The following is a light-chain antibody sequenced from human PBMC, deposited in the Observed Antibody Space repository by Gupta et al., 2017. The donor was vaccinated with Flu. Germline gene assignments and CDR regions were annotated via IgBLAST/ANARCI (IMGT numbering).Light chain of an antibody. Sequence: SSELTQDPAVCVALGQTVRMTCQGDSLRSYYASWYQQKPGQAPVLVIYGKNNRPSGIPDRFSGSSSGNTASLTITGAQAEDEADYYCNSRDSSGNPLFGGGTKLTVL. CDR1: SLRSYY. CDR2: GKN. V-gene: IGLV3-19*01. CDR3: NSRDSSGNPL. J-gene: IGLJ3*02.